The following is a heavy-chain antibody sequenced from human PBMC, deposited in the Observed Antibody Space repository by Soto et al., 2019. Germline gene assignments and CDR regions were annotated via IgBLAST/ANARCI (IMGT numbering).Heavy chain of an antibody. CDR3: AKERVRFLDA. CDR1: GFSFDDFA. Sequence: QLVESGGGLVQPGGSLRLSCVASGFSFDDFAMHWVRQAPGKGLEWISGITSNSVSTDYVKSVKGRFTVSRDNAKSSLYLQMSSLTTEDTALYFCAKERVRFLDAWGQGTLVTVSS. V-gene: IGHV3-9*01. CDR2: ITSNSVST. D-gene: IGHD3-3*01. J-gene: IGHJ5*02.